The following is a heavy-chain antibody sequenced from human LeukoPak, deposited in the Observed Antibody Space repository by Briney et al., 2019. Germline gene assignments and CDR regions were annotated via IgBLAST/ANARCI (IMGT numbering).Heavy chain of an antibody. J-gene: IGHJ4*02. CDR2: IRYDGTDK. Sequence: GGSLRLSCAASGFTFSSYGMHWVRQAPGKGLEWVAFIRYDGTDKYYADSVKGRFTISRDNSKNTLYLQMNSLRAEDTAVYYCAKDLPYSFGDWGQGTLVTVSS. D-gene: IGHD5-18*01. CDR1: GFTFSSYG. V-gene: IGHV3-30*02. CDR3: AKDLPYSFGD.